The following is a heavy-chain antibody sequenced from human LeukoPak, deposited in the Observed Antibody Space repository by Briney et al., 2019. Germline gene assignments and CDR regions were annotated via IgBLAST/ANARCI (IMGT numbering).Heavy chain of an antibody. J-gene: IGHJ4*02. CDR2: IRYDGSEG. D-gene: IGHD6-19*01. V-gene: IGHV3-30*02. Sequence: PGGSLRLSCAASGLTFSTYGMHWVRQAPGKGLDWVAFIRYDGSEGYYADSVKDRFTVSRDNSKNRMYLQMNSLRAEDTAIYYCAKVGYGWYEVDYWGQGTLVTVSS. CDR3: AKVGYGWYEVDY. CDR1: GLTFSTYG.